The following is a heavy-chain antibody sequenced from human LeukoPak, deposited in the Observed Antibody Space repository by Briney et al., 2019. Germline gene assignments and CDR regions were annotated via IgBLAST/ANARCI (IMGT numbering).Heavy chain of an antibody. CDR1: GGTFSSYA. Sequence: SVKVSCKASGGTFSSYAISWVRQAPGQGLEWMGGIIPIFGTANYAQKFQGRVTITADESTSTAYMELSSLRSEDTAVYYCVNRRKNYYGMDVWGQGTTVTVSS. J-gene: IGHJ6*02. V-gene: IGHV1-69*01. D-gene: IGHD1-14*01. CDR3: VNRRKNYYGMDV. CDR2: IIPIFGTA.